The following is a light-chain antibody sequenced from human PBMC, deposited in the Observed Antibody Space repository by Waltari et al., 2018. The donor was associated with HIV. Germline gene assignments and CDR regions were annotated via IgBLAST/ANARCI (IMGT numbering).Light chain of an antibody. CDR1: QSLLHSNGYNH. V-gene: IGKV2-28*01. J-gene: IGKJ5*01. CDR2: VGS. CDR3: MQALQSPIT. Sequence: DMVMSQCPRSLRVTHGEPASIYCRASQSLLHSNGYNHLDWYLQKPGKSQQLRIDVGSNRASGVPDRFSGSGSGTDFTLEISRVEAEDVGVYYCMQALQSPITFGQGTRLEIK.